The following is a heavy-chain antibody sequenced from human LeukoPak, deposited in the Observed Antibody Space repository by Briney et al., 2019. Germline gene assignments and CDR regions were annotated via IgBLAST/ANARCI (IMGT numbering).Heavy chain of an antibody. V-gene: IGHV1-2*02. CDR2: INPNSGGT. J-gene: IGHJ4*02. Sequence: ASVKVSCKASGYTFTAFLMHWVRQAPGQGLEWMGWINPNSGGTNYAQKFQGRVTMTRDTSISTAYMELGRLRSDDTAVYYCARAQLGLDYWGQGTLVTVSS. CDR1: GYTFTAFL. D-gene: IGHD1-26*01. CDR3: ARAQLGLDY.